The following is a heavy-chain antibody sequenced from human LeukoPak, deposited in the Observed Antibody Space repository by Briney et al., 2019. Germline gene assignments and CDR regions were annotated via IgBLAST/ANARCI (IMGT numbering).Heavy chain of an antibody. CDR2: IYPGDSDT. D-gene: IGHD5-24*01. V-gene: IGHV5-51*01. CDR3: ASRKKGMATAGFDY. CDR1: GYCFTSYW. J-gene: IGHJ4*02. Sequence: GESLKISCKGSGYCFTSYWIGCVRQMPGKGLEWMGIIYPGDSDTRYNPSFQGQVTISAEKSISTAYLQWSSLKASDTALYYCASRKKGMATAGFDYWGQGTLVTVSS.